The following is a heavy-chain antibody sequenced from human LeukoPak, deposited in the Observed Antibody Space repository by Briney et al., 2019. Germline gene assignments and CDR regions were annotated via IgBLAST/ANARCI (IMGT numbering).Heavy chain of an antibody. D-gene: IGHD1-26*01. CDR3: ARGYSTVDY. J-gene: IGHJ4*02. Sequence: GGSLRLSCAASGFTFSDYYMSWIRQAPGKGLEWVSYISTSSSYTNYADSVKGRFTISRANAENSLYLQMNSLRAEDTAVYYRARGYSTVDYWGQGTLVTVSS. V-gene: IGHV3-11*03. CDR2: ISTSSSYT. CDR1: GFTFSDYY.